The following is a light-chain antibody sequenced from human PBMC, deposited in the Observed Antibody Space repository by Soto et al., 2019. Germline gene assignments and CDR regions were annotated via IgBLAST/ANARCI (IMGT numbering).Light chain of an antibody. J-gene: IGLJ2*01. CDR3: SSFAGTNSPIL. V-gene: IGLV2-8*01. CDR2: EVS. CDR1: SSDVGGYDY. Sequence: QSALTQPPSASGSPGQSVVISCTGASSDVGGYDYVSWYQHHPGKVPKLIIFEVSKRPSGVPDRFSGSKSGNTASLIVSGVQAEDEADYYCSSFAGTNSPILFGGGTKLTVL.